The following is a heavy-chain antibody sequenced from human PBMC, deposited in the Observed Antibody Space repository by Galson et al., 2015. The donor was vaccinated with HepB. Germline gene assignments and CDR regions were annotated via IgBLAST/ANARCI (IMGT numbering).Heavy chain of an antibody. J-gene: IGHJ4*02. Sequence: SLRLSCAVSGFTFSRYGMHWVRQAPGRGLEWVAVISYDGSNKYYADSVKGRFTISRDNSENTLYLQMNSLRADDTAVYYCAKDLDLNSQIDYWGQGTLVTVSS. CDR3: AKDLDLNSQIDY. D-gene: IGHD4-23*01. CDR2: ISYDGSNK. V-gene: IGHV3-30*18. CDR1: GFTFSRYG.